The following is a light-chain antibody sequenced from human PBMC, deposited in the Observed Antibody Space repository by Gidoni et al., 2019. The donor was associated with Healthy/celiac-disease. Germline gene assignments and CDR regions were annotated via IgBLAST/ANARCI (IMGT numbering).Light chain of an antibody. CDR1: SSNIGSNY. CDR3: AAWDDSLSVLYV. Sequence: QSVLTQPPSASGPPGQSVTISCSGSSSNIGSNYVYWYQQLPGTAPNLPIYRNNQRPSGVPDRFSGSKSGTSASLAISGLRSEDEADYYCAAWDDSLSVLYVFGTGTKVTVL. V-gene: IGLV1-47*01. CDR2: RNN. J-gene: IGLJ1*01.